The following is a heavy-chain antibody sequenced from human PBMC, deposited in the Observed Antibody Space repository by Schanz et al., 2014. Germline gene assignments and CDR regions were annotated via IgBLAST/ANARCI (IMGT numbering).Heavy chain of an antibody. D-gene: IGHD5-12*01. CDR1: GFTFSTHA. V-gene: IGHV3-23*01. Sequence: EVQLLESGGGLVQPGGSLRLSCAASGFTFSTHAMSWVRQAPGKGLEWVSSISGDHRNTFYADSVKGRFTISRDNAENTLFLQMNSLRAEDTAVYYCARKVVATIGGYYDNWGQGTLVIVSS. CDR2: ISGDHRNT. J-gene: IGHJ4*02. CDR3: ARKVVATIGGYYDN.